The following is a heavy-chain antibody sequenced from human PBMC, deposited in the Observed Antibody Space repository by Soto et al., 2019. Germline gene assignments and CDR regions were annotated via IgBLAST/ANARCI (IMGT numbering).Heavy chain of an antibody. CDR3: ARFRGDAFDI. D-gene: IGHD3-10*01. CDR2: ISPDGTIP. CDR1: GFTFSDYW. V-gene: IGHV3-74*01. J-gene: IGHJ3*02. Sequence: EVQLVESGGGLVQPGGSLRLSCAVSGFTFSDYWMHWVRQAPGMGLVWVSTISPDGTIPDYADSVKGRLAISRDNAKSTLFLQINSLRHEDTAVYYCARFRGDAFDIWGQGTMVNASS.